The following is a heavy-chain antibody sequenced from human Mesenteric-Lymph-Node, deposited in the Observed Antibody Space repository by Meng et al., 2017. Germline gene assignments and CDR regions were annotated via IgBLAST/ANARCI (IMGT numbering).Heavy chain of an antibody. V-gene: IGHV1-2*06. CDR1: GYIFTGYY. CDR3: ARDRSDNCFDP. CDR2: IDPNSGGT. J-gene: IGHJ5*02. Sequence: QVQLVQSGADVKKPGASVKVSCKASGYIFTGYYIHWVRQAPGQGLEWMGRIDPNSGGTDYAQKFQGRVTLTTDTSINTAYMDLSSLRFDDTAFYYCARDRSDNCFDPWGQGTLVTVSS.